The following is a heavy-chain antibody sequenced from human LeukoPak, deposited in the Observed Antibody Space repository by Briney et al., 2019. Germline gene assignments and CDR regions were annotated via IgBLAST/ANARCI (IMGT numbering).Heavy chain of an antibody. V-gene: IGHV4-39*01. Sequence: SETLSLTCTVSGGSISSYYWGWIRQPPGKGLEWIGSIYYSGSTYYNPSLKSRVTISVDTSKNQFSLKLSSVTAADTAVYYCAKFYYYDSSGYYYYFDYWGQGTLVTVSS. D-gene: IGHD3-22*01. CDR3: AKFYYYDSSGYYYYFDY. CDR2: IYYSGST. CDR1: GGSISSYY. J-gene: IGHJ4*02.